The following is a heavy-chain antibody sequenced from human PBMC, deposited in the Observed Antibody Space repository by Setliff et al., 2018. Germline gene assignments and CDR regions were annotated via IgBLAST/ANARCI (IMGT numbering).Heavy chain of an antibody. CDR1: GYTFTSYY. CDR2: INPSGGST. J-gene: IGHJ4*02. Sequence: GASVKVSCKASGYTFTSYYMHWMRQAPGQGLEWMGIINPSGGSTSYAQKFQGRVTMTRDTSTSTVYMELSSLRSEDTAVYYCARDLPGAAAVPYFDYWGQGTLVTVSS. CDR3: ARDLPGAAAVPYFDY. V-gene: IGHV1-46*01. D-gene: IGHD6-13*01.